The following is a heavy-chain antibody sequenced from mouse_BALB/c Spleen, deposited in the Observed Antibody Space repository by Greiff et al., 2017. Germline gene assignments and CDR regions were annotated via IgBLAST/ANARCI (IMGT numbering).Heavy chain of an antibody. Sequence: QVQLQQSGPQLVRPGASVKISCKASGYSFTSYWMHWVKQRPGQGLEWIGMIDPSDSETRLNQKFKDKATLTVDKSSSTAYMQLSSPTSEDSAVYYCARSGSPYPMDYWGQGTSVTVSS. CDR1: GYSFTSYW. CDR2: IDPSDSET. J-gene: IGHJ4*01. V-gene: IGHV1S126*01. D-gene: IGHD3-1*01. CDR3: ARSGSPYPMDY.